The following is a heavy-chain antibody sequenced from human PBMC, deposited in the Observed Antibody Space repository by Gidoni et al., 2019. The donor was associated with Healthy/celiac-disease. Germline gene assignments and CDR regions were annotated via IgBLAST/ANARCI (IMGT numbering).Heavy chain of an antibody. V-gene: IGHV5-10-1*03. J-gene: IGHJ6*03. CDR2: IDPSDSYT. CDR1: GYSFPSYC. Sequence: VQLVQCGAEVKKPGESRRYCGKGSGYSFPSYCLSWDRQMPGKGRAWRGGIDPSDSYTNSSPAVQGHVTISADKSISTAYLQWSSLKASDTAMYYCASYTSGRDYYYMDVWGKGTTVTVSS. CDR3: ASYTSGRDYYYMDV. D-gene: IGHD3-10*01.